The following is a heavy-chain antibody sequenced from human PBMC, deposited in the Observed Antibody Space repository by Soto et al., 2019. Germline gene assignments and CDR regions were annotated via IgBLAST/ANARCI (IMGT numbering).Heavy chain of an antibody. J-gene: IGHJ4*02. Sequence: GGSLRLSCAASCFTFNTFPITWVRQAPGKGLEWVSGIAGSGGNTYHADSVKGRFTISRDNSKNTVYLQMDSLRVEDTAVYYCANRYYYDSSGYYPFEYWGQGARVNVSA. CDR3: ANRYYYDSSGYYPFEY. CDR2: IAGSGGNT. CDR1: CFTFNTFP. V-gene: IGHV3-23*01. D-gene: IGHD3-22*01.